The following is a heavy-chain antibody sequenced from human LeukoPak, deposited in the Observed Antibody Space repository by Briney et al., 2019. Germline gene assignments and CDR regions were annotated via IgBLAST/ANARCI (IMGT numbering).Heavy chain of an antibody. CDR2: IYHSGST. V-gene: IGHV4-4*02. CDR3: ARDADGTDLHYYHMDV. Sequence: PSGTLSLTCAVSGGSISSSNWWSWVRQPPGKGLEWIGEIYHSGSTNYNPSLKSRVTISVDKSKNQFSLRLNSVTAADTAVYFCARDADGTDLHYYHMDVWGKGTTVTVSS. CDR1: GGSISSSNW. J-gene: IGHJ6*03. D-gene: IGHD3/OR15-3a*01.